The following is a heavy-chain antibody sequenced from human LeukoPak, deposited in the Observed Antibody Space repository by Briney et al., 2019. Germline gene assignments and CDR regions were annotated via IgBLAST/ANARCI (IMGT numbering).Heavy chain of an antibody. V-gene: IGHV1-8*01. Sequence: ASVKVSCKASGYTFTSYDINWVRQATGQGLEWMGWMNPNSGNTGYAQKFQGRVTMTRNTSISTAYMELSSLRSEDTAVYYCARAKRITMVRGVIVYQFDYWGQGTLVTVSS. CDR2: MNPNSGNT. J-gene: IGHJ4*02. CDR3: ARAKRITMVRGVIVYQFDY. D-gene: IGHD3-10*01. CDR1: GYTFTSYD.